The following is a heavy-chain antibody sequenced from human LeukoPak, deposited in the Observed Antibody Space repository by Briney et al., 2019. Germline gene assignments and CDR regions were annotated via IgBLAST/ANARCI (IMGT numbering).Heavy chain of an antibody. Sequence: ETLSLTCTVSGGSISSSSYYWGWIRQPPGKGLEWVSSIDTRSSYIYYADSVKGRFTISRDNAKNSLFLQMNSLRDEDTAVYYCAREDGSRIAVAGSRYWGQGTLVTVSS. J-gene: IGHJ4*02. V-gene: IGHV3-21*01. D-gene: IGHD6-19*01. CDR3: AREDGSRIAVAGSRY. CDR2: IDTRSSYI. CDR1: GGSISSSS.